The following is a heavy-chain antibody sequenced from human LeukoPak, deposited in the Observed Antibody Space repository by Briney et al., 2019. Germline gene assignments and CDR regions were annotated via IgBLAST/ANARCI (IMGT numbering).Heavy chain of an antibody. D-gene: IGHD6-13*01. CDR3: AKEGYSSSWYVYYYYCYMDV. J-gene: IGHJ6*03. Sequence: GGSLRLSCAASGFTFSSYGMHWVRQAPGKGLEWVAVISYDGSNKYYADSVKGRFTISRDNSKNTLYLQMNSLRAEDTAVYYCAKEGYSSSWYVYYYYCYMDVWGKGTTVTVSS. CDR1: GFTFSSYG. V-gene: IGHV3-30*18. CDR2: ISYDGSNK.